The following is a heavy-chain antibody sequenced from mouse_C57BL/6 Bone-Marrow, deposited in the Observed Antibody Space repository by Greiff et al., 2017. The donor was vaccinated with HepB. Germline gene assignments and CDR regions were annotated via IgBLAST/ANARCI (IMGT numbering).Heavy chain of an antibody. Sequence: EVQGVESGGGLVQPGGSLKLSCAASGFTFSDYYMYWVRQTPVKRLEWVAYISNCGGSTYYPDTVKCRFTISRDNAKNTLYLQMSRLKSEDTAMYYCARHHYFFFDYWGQGTTLTVSS. CDR1: GFTFSDYY. CDR2: ISNCGGST. D-gene: IGHD1-2*01. J-gene: IGHJ2*01. CDR3: ARHHYFFFDY. V-gene: IGHV5-12*01.